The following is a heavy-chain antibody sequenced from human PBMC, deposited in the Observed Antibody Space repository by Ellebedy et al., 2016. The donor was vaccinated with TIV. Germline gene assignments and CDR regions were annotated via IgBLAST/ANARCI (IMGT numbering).Heavy chain of an antibody. CDR2: LSGSGTST. J-gene: IGHJ4*02. CDR1: GFIFSSYA. CDR3: ARATYSYGYVAFDY. V-gene: IGHV3-23*01. Sequence: GESLKISXAASGFIFSSYAMSWVRQAPGKGLEWVSALSGSGTSTYYADSVKGRFIISRDNAKNSLYLQMNSLRAEDTAVYYCARATYSYGYVAFDYWGQGTLVTVSS. D-gene: IGHD5-18*01.